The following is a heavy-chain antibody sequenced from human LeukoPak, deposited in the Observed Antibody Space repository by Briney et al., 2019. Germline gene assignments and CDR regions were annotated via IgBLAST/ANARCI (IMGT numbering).Heavy chain of an antibody. J-gene: IGHJ4*02. CDR2: ISWNSGSI. V-gene: IGHV3-9*01. Sequence: GGSLRLSCAASGFTFDDYAMQWVRQTPGKGLEWVSGISWNSGSIGYADSVKGRFTISRDNAKNSLYLQMNSLRAEDTAVYYCAKDPFYDSSGYYKSPPFDYWGQGTLVTVSS. CDR1: GFTFDDYA. CDR3: AKDPFYDSSGYYKSPPFDY. D-gene: IGHD3-22*01.